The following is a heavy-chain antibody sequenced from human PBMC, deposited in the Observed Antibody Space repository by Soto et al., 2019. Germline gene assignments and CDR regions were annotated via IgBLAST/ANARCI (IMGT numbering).Heavy chain of an antibody. CDR3: ARDPGY. J-gene: IGHJ4*02. Sequence: SETLSLTCTVSGGSISSYYWSWIRQPPGKGLEWIGYIYYSGSTNYNPSLKSRVTISVDTSKNQFSLKLSSVTAADTAVYYRARDPGYGGQGTLVTVSS. V-gene: IGHV4-59*01. CDR2: IYYSGST. CDR1: GGSISSYY.